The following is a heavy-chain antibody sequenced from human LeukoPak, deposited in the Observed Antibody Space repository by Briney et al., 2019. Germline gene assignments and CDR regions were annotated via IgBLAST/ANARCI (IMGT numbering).Heavy chain of an antibody. CDR3: AREDVVVAGVRNGMDV. Sequence: ASVKVSCKASGYTFTSYDINWVRQATGQGLEWMGWMNPNSGNTGYAQKFQGRVTMTRNTSISTAYMELSSLRSEDTAVYYCAREDVVVAGVRNGMDVWGQGTTVTVSS. D-gene: IGHD2-15*01. CDR1: GYTFTSYD. CDR2: MNPNSGNT. J-gene: IGHJ6*02. V-gene: IGHV1-8*01.